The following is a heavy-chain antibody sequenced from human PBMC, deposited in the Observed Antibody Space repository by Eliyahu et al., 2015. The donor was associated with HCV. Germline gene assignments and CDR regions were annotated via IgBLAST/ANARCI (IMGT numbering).Heavy chain of an antibody. V-gene: IGHV3-30*18. Sequence: QVQLVESGGGVVQPGRSLXLSCAASGFTFSSXXMHWVRQAPGKGLEWVAVISYDGSNKYYAXSVKGRFTISRDNSKNTLYLQMNSLRAEDTAVYYCAKDLEGYCTGGVCYSSHYFDYWGQGTLVTVSS. D-gene: IGHD2-8*02. CDR3: AKDLEGYCTGGVCYSSHYFDY. CDR1: GFTFSSXX. CDR2: ISYDGSNK. J-gene: IGHJ4*02.